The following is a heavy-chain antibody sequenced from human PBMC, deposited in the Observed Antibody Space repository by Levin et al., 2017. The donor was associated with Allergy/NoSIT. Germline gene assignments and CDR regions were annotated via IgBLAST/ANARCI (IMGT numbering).Heavy chain of an antibody. Sequence: PSETLSLTCTVSGGSISSNYYWSWVRQPPGKGLEWLGTVDYSGITYYNPSLKSRLTIYVAASQNKFSLKLNSVTAADTAVYYCARSPTGATGGSFDIWGQGTGVTVSS. CDR2: VDYSGIT. V-gene: IGHV4-39*01. J-gene: IGHJ3*02. D-gene: IGHD1-1*01. CDR3: ARSPTGATGGSFDI. CDR1: GGSISSNYY.